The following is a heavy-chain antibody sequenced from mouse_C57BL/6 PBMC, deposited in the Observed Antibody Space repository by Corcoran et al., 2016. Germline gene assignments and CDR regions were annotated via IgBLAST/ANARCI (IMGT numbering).Heavy chain of an antibody. D-gene: IGHD1-1*01. V-gene: IGHV9-3*01. CDR1: GYTFTTYG. J-gene: IGHJ3*01. Sequence: QIQLVQSGPELKKPGETVKISCKASGYTFTTYGMSWVKQAPGKGLKWMGWINTYSGVPTDADDFKGRFAFSLETSASTAYLQINNLKNEDTATYFCARRYYGSSPPFAYWGQGTLVTVSA. CDR2: INTYSGVP. CDR3: ARRYYGSSPPFAY.